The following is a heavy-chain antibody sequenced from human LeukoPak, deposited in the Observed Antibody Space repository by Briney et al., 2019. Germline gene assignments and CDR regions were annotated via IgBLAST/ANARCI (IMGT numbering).Heavy chain of an antibody. CDR3: ARGIYWFDP. CDR1: SGSISSGSYY. CDR2: SYTSGTT. J-gene: IGHJ5*02. V-gene: IGHV4-61*02. Sequence: PSETLSLTCTVSSGSISSGSYYWSWVRQPAGKGLEWIGRSYTSGTTNYNPSLKSRVTISVDTSKNQFSLKLSSVTAADTAVYYCARGIYWFDPWGQGTLVTVSS.